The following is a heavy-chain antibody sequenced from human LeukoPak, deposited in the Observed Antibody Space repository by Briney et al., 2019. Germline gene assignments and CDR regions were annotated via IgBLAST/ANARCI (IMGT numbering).Heavy chain of an antibody. J-gene: IGHJ6*02. CDR2: ITDSGNTI. CDR3: ARSIGLTGGGVDV. Sequence: TGGSLRLSCAASGFTFSDYNMNWVRQAPGKGLEWVSYITDSGNTIHYADSVKGRFTISRDNAKNSLYLQMNSLRAEDTAVYYCARSIGLTGGGVDVWGQGTTVTVSS. CDR1: GFTFSDYN. D-gene: IGHD3-9*01. V-gene: IGHV3-11*01.